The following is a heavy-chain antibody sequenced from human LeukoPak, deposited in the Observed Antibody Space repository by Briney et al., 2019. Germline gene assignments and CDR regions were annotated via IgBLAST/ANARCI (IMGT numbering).Heavy chain of an antibody. J-gene: IGHJ4*02. CDR3: AGDNIAAAGEDY. V-gene: IGHV4-30-2*02. CDR1: GGSISSGGYY. D-gene: IGHD6-13*01. CDR2: IYHSGST. Sequence: SETLSLTCTVSGGSISSGGYYWSWIRQPPGKGLEWIGYIYHSGSTYYNPSLKSRVTISVDTSKNQFSLKLSSVTAADTAVYYCAGDNIAAAGEDYWGQGTLVTVSS.